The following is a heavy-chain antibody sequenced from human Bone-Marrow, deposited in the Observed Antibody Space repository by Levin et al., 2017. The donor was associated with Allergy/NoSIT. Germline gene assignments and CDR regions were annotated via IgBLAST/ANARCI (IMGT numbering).Heavy chain of an antibody. CDR2: ISYDGKSE. D-gene: IGHD3-10*01. Sequence: GESLKISCEASGFSFGSFGLSWVRQVPGKGLEYVAVISYDGKSEYYADSVKGRFTISRDNSKNTAYLQMNSLRVEDTALYYCAKDGIWFAVGMSYYFDYWGQGTLVSVSS. CDR3: AKDGIWFAVGMSYYFDY. CDR1: GFSFGSFG. J-gene: IGHJ4*02. V-gene: IGHV3-30*18.